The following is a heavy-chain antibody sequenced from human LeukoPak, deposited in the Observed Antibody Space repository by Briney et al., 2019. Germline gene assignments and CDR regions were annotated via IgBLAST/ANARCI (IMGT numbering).Heavy chain of an antibody. Sequence: GGSLRLSCAASGFTFSSYGMHWVRQAPGKGLEWVAVIWYDGSNKYYADSVKGRFTISRDNSKNTLYLQMNSLRAEDTAVYYCARAGTIAARPYAAGDYWGQGTLVTVSS. D-gene: IGHD6-6*01. CDR3: ARAGTIAARPYAAGDY. CDR1: GFTFSSYG. V-gene: IGHV3-33*01. J-gene: IGHJ4*02. CDR2: IWYDGSNK.